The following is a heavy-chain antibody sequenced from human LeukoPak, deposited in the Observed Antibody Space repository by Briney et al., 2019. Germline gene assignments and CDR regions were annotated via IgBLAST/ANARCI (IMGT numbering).Heavy chain of an antibody. CDR2: IKQDGSEK. CDR3: ARGGAVAAGY. D-gene: IGHD6-19*01. Sequence: GGSLRLSCAASGFTFSDYYMSWIRQAPGKGLEWVANIKQDGSEKYYVDSVKGRFTISRDNAKNSLYLQMNSLRAEDTAVYYCARGGAVAAGYWGQGTLVTVSS. CDR1: GFTFSDYY. V-gene: IGHV3-7*01. J-gene: IGHJ4*02.